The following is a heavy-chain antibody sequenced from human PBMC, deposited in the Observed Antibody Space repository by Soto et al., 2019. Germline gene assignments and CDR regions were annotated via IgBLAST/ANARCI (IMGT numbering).Heavy chain of an antibody. CDR3: ARGQDRAKVGY. V-gene: IGHV4-34*02. J-gene: IGHJ4*02. CDR1: GGSFSGYY. Sequence: QVQLQLWGAGLLKPSETLSLTCAVYGGSFSGYYWSWIRQPPGMGLEWIGEIHPSGSTDYSPSLKSRVSISADTSRDQFSLKLSYVTAADTAIYYCARGQDRAKVGYWGQGTLVTVSS. D-gene: IGHD5-18*01. CDR2: IHPSGST.